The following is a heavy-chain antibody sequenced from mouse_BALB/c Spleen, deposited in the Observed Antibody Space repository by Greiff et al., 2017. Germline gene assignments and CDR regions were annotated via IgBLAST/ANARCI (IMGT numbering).Heavy chain of an antibody. J-gene: IGHJ3*01. Sequence: EVHLVESGGGLVKPGGSLKLSCAASGFTFSSYAMSWVRQSPEKRLEWVAEISSGGSYTYYPDTVTGRFTISRDNAKNTLYLEMSSLRSEDTAMYYCAQNYYGSSLPFAYWGQGTLVTVSA. D-gene: IGHD1-1*01. CDR2: ISSGGSYT. CDR3: AQNYYGSSLPFAY. CDR1: GFTFSSYA. V-gene: IGHV5-9-4*01.